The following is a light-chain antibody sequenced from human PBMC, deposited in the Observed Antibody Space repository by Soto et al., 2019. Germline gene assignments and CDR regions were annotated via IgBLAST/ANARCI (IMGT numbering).Light chain of an antibody. J-gene: IGLJ1*01. CDR2: GNS. Sequence: CVLTHPPSVSGAPGQRVTISCTGSSSNIGAGYDVHWYQQLPGTAPKLLIYGNSNRPSGVPDRFSGSKSGTSASLAITGLQAEDEADYYCQSYDSSLSAYVFGTGTKVTVL. CDR3: QSYDSSLSAYV. CDR1: SSNIGAGYD. V-gene: IGLV1-40*01.